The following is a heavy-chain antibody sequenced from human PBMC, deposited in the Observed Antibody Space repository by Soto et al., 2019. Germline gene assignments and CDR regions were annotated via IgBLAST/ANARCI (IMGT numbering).Heavy chain of an antibody. J-gene: IGHJ3*01. Sequence: QVHLPESGGGVVQPGTSLRLSCAASGFPFDRYAIHWVRQAPGKGLVWVAAIWYDGSYTYYGESVKGRFLISRDNSKSTVFLEMNSLRAEDAAVYFCAKGRIAVAAGAFDSWGPGTRVIVSS. CDR2: IWYDGSYT. V-gene: IGHV3-33*03. CDR3: AKGRIAVAAGAFDS. CDR1: GFPFDRYA. D-gene: IGHD6-19*01.